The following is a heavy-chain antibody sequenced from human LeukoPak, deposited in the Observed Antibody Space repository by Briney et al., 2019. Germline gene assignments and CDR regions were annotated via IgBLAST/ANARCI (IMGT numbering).Heavy chain of an antibody. Sequence: ASVKVSCKASGYTFTSYDINWVRQATGQGLEWMGWMNPNSGNTGYAQKFQGRVTMTRNTSISTAYMELSSLRSEDTAVYYCAREGYYDFWSGYFQSVKSFDPWGQGTLVTVSS. V-gene: IGHV1-8*01. J-gene: IGHJ5*02. CDR3: AREGYYDFWSGYFQSVKSFDP. D-gene: IGHD3-3*01. CDR1: GYTFTSYD. CDR2: MNPNSGNT.